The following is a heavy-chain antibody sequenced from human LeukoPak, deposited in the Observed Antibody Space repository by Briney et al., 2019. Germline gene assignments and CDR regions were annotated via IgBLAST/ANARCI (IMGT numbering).Heavy chain of an antibody. J-gene: IGHJ6*03. CDR2: ISYDGSNK. Sequence: GRSLRLSCAASGFTFSSYAMHWVRQAPGKGLEWVAVISYDGSNKYYADSVKGRFTISRDNSKNTLYLQMNSLTAGDTAVCYCARGPPRGKYYYMDVWGKGTTVTVSS. CDR1: GFTFSSYA. D-gene: IGHD1-1*01. V-gene: IGHV3-30*04. CDR3: ARGPPRGKYYYMDV.